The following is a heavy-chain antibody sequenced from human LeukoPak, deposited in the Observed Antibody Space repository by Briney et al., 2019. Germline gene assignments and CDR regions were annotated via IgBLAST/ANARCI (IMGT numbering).Heavy chain of an antibody. D-gene: IGHD3-10*01. Sequence: GGSLRLSCAASGFTVTSYAMNWVRQAPGKGLEWVSSISTSSIYIYYTNSMKDRFTISRDNARNSLYLQLNSLRVEDTAIYYCARGRHGSGSFDAFHIWGQGTMVTVSS. CDR3: ARGRHGSGSFDAFHI. V-gene: IGHV3-21*01. CDR2: ISTSSIYI. J-gene: IGHJ3*02. CDR1: GFTVTSYA.